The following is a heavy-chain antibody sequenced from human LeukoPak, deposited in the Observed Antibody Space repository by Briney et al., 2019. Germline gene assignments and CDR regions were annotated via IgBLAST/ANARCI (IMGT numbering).Heavy chain of an antibody. CDR3: CGAAAGTGEDWFDP. Sequence: TGGSLRLSCAASGFTFSSYSMNWVRQAPGKGLEWVSYISSSSSTIYYADSVKGRFTISRDNSKNTLYLQMNSLRAEDTAVYYACGAAAGTGEDWFDPWGQGTLVTVSS. D-gene: IGHD6-13*01. J-gene: IGHJ5*02. CDR2: ISSSSSTI. CDR1: GFTFSSYS. V-gene: IGHV3-48*01.